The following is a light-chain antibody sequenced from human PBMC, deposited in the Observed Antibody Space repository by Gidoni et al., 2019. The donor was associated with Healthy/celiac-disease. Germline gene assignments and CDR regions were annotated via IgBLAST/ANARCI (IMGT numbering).Light chain of an antibody. CDR1: QSGSSY. Sequence: DTVLTQSPATLSLSPGARATLSCRASQSGSSYLAWYQQKPGQAPRILISDASNRATGIPARCSGSGSGTAFTLTIISLEPEDFAVYYCQQRSNLLLTFGGGTKVEIK. V-gene: IGKV3-11*01. CDR3: QQRSNLLLT. J-gene: IGKJ4*01. CDR2: DAS.